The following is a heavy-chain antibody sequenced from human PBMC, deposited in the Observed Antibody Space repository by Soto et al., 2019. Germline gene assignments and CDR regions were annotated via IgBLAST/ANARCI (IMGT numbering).Heavy chain of an antibody. Sequence: GGSLRLSCTASGFTFGDYAMSWVRQAPGKGLEWVGFIRSKAYGGTTEYAAYVKGRFTISRDDSKSIAYLQMNSLKTEDTAVYYCTRKGYCSSTSCYRYYYGMDVWGQGTTVTVSS. J-gene: IGHJ6*02. V-gene: IGHV3-49*04. CDR1: GFTFGDYA. D-gene: IGHD2-2*01. CDR2: IRSKAYGGTT. CDR3: TRKGYCSSTSCYRYYYGMDV.